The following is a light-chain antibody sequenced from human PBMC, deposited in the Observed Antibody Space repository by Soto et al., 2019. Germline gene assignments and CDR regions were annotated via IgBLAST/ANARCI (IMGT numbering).Light chain of an antibody. V-gene: IGLV1-47*01. J-gene: IGLJ2*01. Sequence: QSVLTQPPSASGTPGQRVTISCSGSSSNIGSNYVYWFQQFPGTAPKLLIYRNNERPSGVPDRFSGSKSGTSASLAISGLRSEDEADYYCAVWDGSLSGVVFGGGTKVTVL. CDR2: RNN. CDR3: AVWDGSLSGVV. CDR1: SSNIGSNY.